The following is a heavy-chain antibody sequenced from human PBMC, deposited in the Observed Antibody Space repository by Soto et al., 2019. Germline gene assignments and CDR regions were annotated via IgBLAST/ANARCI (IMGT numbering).Heavy chain of an antibody. Sequence: QVQLVKSGAEVKKPGSSVKISCKASGDTFXNHTISWVRQAPGQGLEWMGRIIPILGVANYAQKFKGRVTITADKSTSTSYMELSSLRSADTAVYYCARGAEMGTVTKCYYYYMDGWGKGTTVTVSS. CDR3: ARGAEMGTVTKCYYYYMDG. J-gene: IGHJ6*03. CDR2: IIPILGVA. V-gene: IGHV1-69*04. D-gene: IGHD4-17*01. CDR1: GDTFXNHT.